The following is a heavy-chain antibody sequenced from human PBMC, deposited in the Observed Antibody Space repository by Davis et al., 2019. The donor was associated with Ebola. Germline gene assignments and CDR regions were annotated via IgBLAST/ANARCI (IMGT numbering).Heavy chain of an antibody. J-gene: IGHJ4*02. V-gene: IGHV3-30*03. CDR2: ISYDGSNK. CDR1: GFTFSSYG. D-gene: IGHD3-3*01. Sequence: PGGSLRLSCAASGFTFSSYGMHWVRQAPGKGLEWVAVISYDGSNKYYADSVKGRFTISRDNSKNTLYLQMNSLRAEDTAVYYCARDRITIFGVGTGMRGPSYYFDYWGQGTLVTVSS. CDR3: ARDRITIFGVGTGMRGPSYYFDY.